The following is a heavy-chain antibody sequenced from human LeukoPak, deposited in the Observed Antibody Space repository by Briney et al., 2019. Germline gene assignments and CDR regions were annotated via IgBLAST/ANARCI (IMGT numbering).Heavy chain of an antibody. Sequence: SETLSLTCAVYGGSFSGYYWSWIRQPPGKGLEWIGEINHSGSTNYNPSLKSRVTISVDTSKNQFPLKLSSVTAADTAVYYCARGSRFWSGYYHYYYYYYMDVWGKGTTVTVSS. D-gene: IGHD3-3*01. CDR3: ARGSRFWSGYYHYYYYYYMDV. CDR2: INHSGST. J-gene: IGHJ6*03. CDR1: GGSFSGYY. V-gene: IGHV4-34*01.